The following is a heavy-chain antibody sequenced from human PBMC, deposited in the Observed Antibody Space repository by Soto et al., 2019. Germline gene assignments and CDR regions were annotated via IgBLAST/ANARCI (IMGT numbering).Heavy chain of an antibody. CDR1: GFTFSSYA. CDR3: AKGSYDFWSGYYRPYYYYLDV. V-gene: IGHV3-23*01. J-gene: IGHJ6*03. Sequence: EVQLLESGGGLVQPGGSLRLSCAASGFTFSSYAMSWVRQAPGKGLEWVSAISGSGGSTYYADPVKGRFTISRDNSKNTLYLQMNGLRAEDTAVYYCAKGSYDFWSGYYRPYYYYLDVWGKGTTVTVSS. D-gene: IGHD3-3*01. CDR2: ISGSGGST.